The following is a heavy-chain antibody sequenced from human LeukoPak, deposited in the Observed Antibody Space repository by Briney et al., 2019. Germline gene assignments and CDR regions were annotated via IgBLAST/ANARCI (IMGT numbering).Heavy chain of an antibody. Sequence: SETLSLTCTVSGGSISSYYWSWIRQPPGKGLEWIGYIYYSGSTNYNPSLKSRVTISVDTSKNQFSLKLSSVTAADTAVYYCARERGGSKLSGLYGRDYYYMDVWGKGTTVTVSS. V-gene: IGHV4-59*01. CDR3: ARERGGSKLSGLYGRDYYYMDV. CDR2: IYYSGST. D-gene: IGHD3-16*01. CDR1: GGSISSYY. J-gene: IGHJ6*03.